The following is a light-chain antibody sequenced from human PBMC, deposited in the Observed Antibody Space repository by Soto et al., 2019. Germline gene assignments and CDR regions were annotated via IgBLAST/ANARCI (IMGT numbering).Light chain of an antibody. CDR1: QSISSY. CDR2: AAS. CDR3: QQSYSIIWT. J-gene: IGKJ1*01. Sequence: DIHISRSRSSLSTSVGDRVTITCRASQSISSYLNWYQQKPGKAPKLLIYAASSLQSGVPSRFSGSGSGTDFTLTISSLQPEDFATYYCQQSYSIIWTFGQGTKV. V-gene: IGKV1-39*01.